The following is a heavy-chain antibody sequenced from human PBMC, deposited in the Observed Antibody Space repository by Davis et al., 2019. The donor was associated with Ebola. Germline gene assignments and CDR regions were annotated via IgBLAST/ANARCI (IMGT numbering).Heavy chain of an antibody. CDR1: GFTFSSYW. Sequence: GSLRLSCAASGFTFSSYWMSWVRQSPGKGLEWIGEILQTGDTNYSPSLKGRVTISADTSRNQFSLKLTSVTAADTAVYYCASAPYENYWGQGTLVTVSS. V-gene: IGHV4-4*02. D-gene: IGHD3-16*01. CDR2: ILQTGDT. CDR3: ASAPYENY. J-gene: IGHJ4*02.